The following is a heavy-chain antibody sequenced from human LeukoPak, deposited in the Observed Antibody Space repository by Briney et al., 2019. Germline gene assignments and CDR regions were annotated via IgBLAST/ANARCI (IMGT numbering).Heavy chain of an antibody. CDR2: SGSAGNT. CDR3: AKRSPYYFDY. Sequence: GGSLRLSCAASGFTFSSYAMSWVRQAPGKGLEWVSTSGSAGNTYYADSVKGRFTISRDNSKNTLYLQTNSLRAEDTAVYYCAKRSPYYFDYWGQGTLVTVSS. CDR1: GFTFSSYA. J-gene: IGHJ4*02. V-gene: IGHV3-23*01.